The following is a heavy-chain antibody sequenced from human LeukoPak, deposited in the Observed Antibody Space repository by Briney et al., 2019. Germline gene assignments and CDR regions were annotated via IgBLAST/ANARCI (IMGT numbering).Heavy chain of an antibody. Sequence: SETLSLTCTVSGGSISSSSYYWGWIRQPPGKGLEWIGDIFHTGSTYYHPSLKSRVTISVDTSKNQFSLRLSSVTAADTAVYYCARRNFGAQFDYWGQGTLVTVSS. J-gene: IGHJ4*02. D-gene: IGHD3-10*01. CDR1: GGSISSSSYY. CDR2: IFHTGST. V-gene: IGHV4-39*01. CDR3: ARRNFGAQFDY.